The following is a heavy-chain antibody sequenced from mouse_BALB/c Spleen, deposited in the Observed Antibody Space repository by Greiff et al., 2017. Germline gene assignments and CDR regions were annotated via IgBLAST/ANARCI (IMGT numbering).Heavy chain of an antibody. CDR1: GFTFSSYT. CDR2: IRSGGCYT. D-gene: IGHD4-1*01. CDR3: TRGELKQYFVV. Sequence: EVKLMESGGGLVKPGGSLKLSCAASGFTFSSYTMSWVRQTPEKRLEWVATIRSGGCYTYYPDSVKGRFTISRDNAKITLYLHMSSLKSEDTAMYYCTRGELKQYFVVWGAGTTVTVSS. J-gene: IGHJ1*01. V-gene: IGHV5-6-4*01.